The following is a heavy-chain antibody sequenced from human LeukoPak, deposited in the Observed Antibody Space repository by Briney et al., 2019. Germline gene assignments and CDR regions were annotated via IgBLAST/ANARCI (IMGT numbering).Heavy chain of an antibody. CDR2: INPSGGST. V-gene: IGHV1-46*01. CDR1: GYTFTSYG. D-gene: IGHD3-9*01. J-gene: IGHJ4*02. CDR3: ARGSQEAGVLRYFDWFVIGY. Sequence: GASVTVSCKASGYTFTSYGISWVRQAPGQGLEWMGIINPSGGSTSYAQKFQGRVTMTRDTSTSTVYMELSSLRSEDTAVYYCARGSQEAGVLRYFDWFVIGYWGQGTLVTVSS.